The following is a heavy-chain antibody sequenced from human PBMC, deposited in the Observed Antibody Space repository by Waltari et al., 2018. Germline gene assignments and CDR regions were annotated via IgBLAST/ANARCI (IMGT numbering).Heavy chain of an antibody. Sequence: QVQLVQSGAEVKKPGASVKVSCKASGYTFTSYGISWVRQAPGQGLEWMGWIGADNGNTKYEQKVQGRVTKTTDTSTGRAYMELRSLRADDTAVDYGARDARETGDRAFDIWGQGTMVTVSS. D-gene: IGHD7-27*01. CDR2: IGADNGNT. CDR3: ARDARETGDRAFDI. CDR1: GYTFTSYG. J-gene: IGHJ3*02. V-gene: IGHV1-18*01.